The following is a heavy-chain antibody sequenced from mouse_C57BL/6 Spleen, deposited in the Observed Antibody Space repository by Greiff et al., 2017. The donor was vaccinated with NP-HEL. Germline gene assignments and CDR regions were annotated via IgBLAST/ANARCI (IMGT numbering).Heavy chain of an antibody. CDR3: ARRSGSRSYAMDY. V-gene: IGHV1-61*01. CDR1: GYTFTSYW. D-gene: IGHD1-1*01. Sequence: VQLQQPGAELVRPGSSVKLSCKASGYTFTSYWMDWVKQRPGQGLEWIGNIYPSDSETHYNQKFKDKATLTVDKSSSTAYMQLSSLTSEDSAVYYCARRSGSRSYAMDYWGQGTSVTVSS. J-gene: IGHJ4*01. CDR2: IYPSDSET.